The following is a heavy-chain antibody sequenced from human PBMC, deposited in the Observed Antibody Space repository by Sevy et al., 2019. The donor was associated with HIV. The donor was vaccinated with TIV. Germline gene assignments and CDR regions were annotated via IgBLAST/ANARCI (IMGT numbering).Heavy chain of an antibody. V-gene: IGHV3-48*02. CDR1: GFTFSSYS. CDR2: ISSSSSTI. D-gene: IGHD3-22*01. J-gene: IGHJ3*02. Sequence: GGSLRLSCAASGFTFSSYSMNWVRQPPGKGLEWVSYISSSSSTIYYADSVKGRFTISRDNAKNSLYLQMNSLRDEDTAVYYCARESGDITTNDAFDIWGQGTMVTVSS. CDR3: ARESGDITTNDAFDI.